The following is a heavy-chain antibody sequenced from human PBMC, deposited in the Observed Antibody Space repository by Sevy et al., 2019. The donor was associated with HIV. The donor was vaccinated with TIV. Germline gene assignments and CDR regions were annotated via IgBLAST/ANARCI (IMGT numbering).Heavy chain of an antibody. V-gene: IGHV4-39*01. J-gene: IGHJ3*01. CDR3: TAIYDCVRHLFHDFAWGSHRDRDAFDL. D-gene: IGHD3-16*02. Sequence: SETLSLTCTVSGGSINTIAYYWGWVRQPPGKGLEWIGSISYSGSSYYNPSLKGRGTISVDTSENQCSLNLSSVTAADTGTAAETAIYDCVRHLFHDFAWGSHRDRDAFDLWGQGTLVTVSS. CDR2: ISYSGSS. CDR1: GGSINTIAYY.